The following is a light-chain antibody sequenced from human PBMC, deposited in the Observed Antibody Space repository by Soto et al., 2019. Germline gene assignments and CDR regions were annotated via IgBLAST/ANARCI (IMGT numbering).Light chain of an antibody. CDR1: QSVSSK. V-gene: IGKV3-15*01. Sequence: EIVMTQSPATLSVSPGERATLSCRASQSVSSKLAWYQQKPGQAPRLLIYGASTRATGIPARFSGTGSGTEFTLTISSLEPEDFAVYYCQQRSNWPPFTFGQGTRLEI. CDR3: QQRSNWPPFT. J-gene: IGKJ5*01. CDR2: GAS.